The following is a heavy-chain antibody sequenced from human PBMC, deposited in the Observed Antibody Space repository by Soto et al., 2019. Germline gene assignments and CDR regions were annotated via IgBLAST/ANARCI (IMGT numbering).Heavy chain of an antibody. D-gene: IGHD5-12*01. J-gene: IGHJ4*02. CDR3: ARGQEGIVATH. CDR1: GGSLTGYY. CDR2: VKDGGST. Sequence: SETLSLTCTVNGGSLTGYYWSWIRQPPGKGLEWIGEVKDGGSTNYSPSLRGRVSISADTSKNHFSLRLNSVTDADTAVYFCARGQEGIVATHWDQGALVTVS. V-gene: IGHV4-34*01.